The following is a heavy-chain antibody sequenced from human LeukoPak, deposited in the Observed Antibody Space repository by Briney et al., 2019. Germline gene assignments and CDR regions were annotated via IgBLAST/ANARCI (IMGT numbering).Heavy chain of an antibody. D-gene: IGHD1/OR15-1a*01. V-gene: IGHV3-30*02. Sequence: GGSLRLSCAASGFTFSSYGMHWVRQAPGKGLEWVAFIRYDGSNKYYADSVKGRFIISRDNSKNTLYLQLNSLRLEDTAVYYCTLTTFGVVYYFDYWGQGTLVTVSS. J-gene: IGHJ4*02. CDR1: GFTFSSYG. CDR2: IRYDGSNK. CDR3: TLTTFGVVYYFDY.